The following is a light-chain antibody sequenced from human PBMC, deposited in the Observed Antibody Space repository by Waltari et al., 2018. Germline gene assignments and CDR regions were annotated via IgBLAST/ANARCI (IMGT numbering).Light chain of an antibody. CDR2: KAS. CDR1: QSIGYW. Sequence: DIQMTQSPSTLSASVGDRVTITCRASQSIGYWLAWYQQKPGKAPQPLIQKASSFQGGIPSRFGGSGSGTEFTLTISSLQPDDSATYHCQQYSSESYTFGQGTKLEIK. CDR3: QQYSSESYT. J-gene: IGKJ2*01. V-gene: IGKV1-5*03.